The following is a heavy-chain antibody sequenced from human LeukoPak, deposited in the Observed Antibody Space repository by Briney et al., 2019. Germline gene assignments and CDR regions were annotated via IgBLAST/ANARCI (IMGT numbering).Heavy chain of an antibody. Sequence: GGSLRLSCAASGFTFSTYAMSWVRQAPGKGLEWVSPITGSGGSAYYADSVKGRFTISRDNSKNTLYLQMNSLRAEDTAVYYCAKTLHSGWNQDFDYWGQGTLVTVSS. CDR3: AKTLHSGWNQDFDY. CDR1: GFTFSTYA. CDR2: ITGSGGSA. J-gene: IGHJ4*02. D-gene: IGHD6-19*01. V-gene: IGHV3-23*01.